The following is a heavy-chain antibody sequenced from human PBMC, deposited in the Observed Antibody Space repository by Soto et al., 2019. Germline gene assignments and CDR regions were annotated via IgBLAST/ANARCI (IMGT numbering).Heavy chain of an antibody. CDR3: VREIGDSFYSSGYPDH. J-gene: IGHJ4*02. CDR1: GGSINSDTNY. D-gene: IGHD3-22*01. Sequence: SETLSLTCSVSGGSINSDTNYWSWLRQTPSRGLECIGYIYYSGSTHYNPSLKSRVTISIDTSKNQFSLSLTSVVAADTAVYYCVREIGDSFYSSGYPDHWGQGTLVNVSS. V-gene: IGHV4-30-4*01. CDR2: IYYSGST.